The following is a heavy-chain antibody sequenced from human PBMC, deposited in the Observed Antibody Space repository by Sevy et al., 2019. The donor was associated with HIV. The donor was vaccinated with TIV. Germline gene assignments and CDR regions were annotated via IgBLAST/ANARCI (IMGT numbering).Heavy chain of an antibody. D-gene: IGHD4-17*01. CDR3: ARPLDPTERDYYYGMDV. V-gene: IGHV4-39*01. CDR2: IYYSGST. J-gene: IGHJ6*02. CDR1: GGSISSSSYY. Sequence: SETLSLTCTVSGGSISSSSYYWGWIRQPPGKGLEWIGSIYYSGSTYYYPSLKSRVTISVDTSKNQFSLKLSSVTAADTAVYYCARPLDPTERDYYYGMDVWGQGTTVTVSS.